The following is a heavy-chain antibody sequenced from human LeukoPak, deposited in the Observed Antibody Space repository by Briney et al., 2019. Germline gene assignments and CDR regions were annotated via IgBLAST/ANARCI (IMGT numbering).Heavy chain of an antibody. J-gene: IGHJ1*01. D-gene: IGHD2-2*01. V-gene: IGHV3-23*01. CDR3: AKDVCSSTSCSGYFQH. CDR1: GFTFSGYA. CDR2: ISGSGGST. Sequence: GGSLRLSCAASGFTFSGYAMSWVRQAPGKGLEWVSAISGSGGSTYYADSVKGRFTISRDNSKNTLYLQMNSLRAEDTAVYYCAKDVCSSTSCSGYFQHWGQGTLVTVSS.